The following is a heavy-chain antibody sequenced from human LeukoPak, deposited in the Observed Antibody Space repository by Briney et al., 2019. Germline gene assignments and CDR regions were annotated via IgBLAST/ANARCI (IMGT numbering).Heavy chain of an antibody. CDR1: GFTFSSYG. J-gene: IGHJ4*02. D-gene: IGHD2-21*01. Sequence: PGGSLRLSCAASGFTFSSYGMHWVRQAPGKGLEWVAVISYDGSNKCYADSVKGRFTISRDNSKNTLYLQMNSLRPEDTAVYYCAKDRGSGFVVVIANHFDYWGQGTLVTVSS. V-gene: IGHV3-30*18. CDR3: AKDRGSGFVVVIANHFDY. CDR2: ISYDGSNK.